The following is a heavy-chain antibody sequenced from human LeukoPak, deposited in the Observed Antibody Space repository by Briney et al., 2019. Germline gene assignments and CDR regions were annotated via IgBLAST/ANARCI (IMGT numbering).Heavy chain of an antibody. CDR3: ARWGGYSSNNYGMDV. V-gene: IGHV4-59*01. D-gene: IGHD6-13*01. CDR2: IYYSGST. Sequence: SETLSLTCTVSGCSLSSYYWSWIRQPPGKGLEWIGDIYYSGSTNYNPSLKSRVTISVDTSKNQFSLKMSSVTAADTAVYYCARWGGYSSNNYGMDVWGQGTTVTVSS. CDR1: GCSLSSYY. J-gene: IGHJ6*02.